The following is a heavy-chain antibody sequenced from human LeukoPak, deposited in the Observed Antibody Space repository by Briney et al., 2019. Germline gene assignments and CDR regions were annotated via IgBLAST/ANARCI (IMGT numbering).Heavy chain of an antibody. CDR2: ISYDESNK. CDR1: GFTLSSYA. V-gene: IGHV3-30-3*01. D-gene: IGHD3-3*01. J-gene: IGHJ6*02. CDR3: AREYYDFWSGYPQLTFYYYYYGMDV. Sequence: GGSLRLSCAASGFTLSSYAMHWVRQAPGKGLEWVAVISYDESNKSYADSVKGRFTISRDNSKNTLYLQMNSLRAEDTAVYYCAREYYDFWSGYPQLTFYYYYYGMDVWGQGTTVTVSS.